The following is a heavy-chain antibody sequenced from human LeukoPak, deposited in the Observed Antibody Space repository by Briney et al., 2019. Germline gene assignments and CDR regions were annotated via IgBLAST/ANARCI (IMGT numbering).Heavy chain of an antibody. D-gene: IGHD6-13*01. CDR1: GYTFTSYD. V-gene: IGHV1-8*03. CDR3: ARGRRDSNAFDI. Sequence: ASVKVSCKASGYTFTSYDINWVRQATGQGLEWMGWMNPNSGNTGYAQKFQGRVTITRNTSISTAYMELSSLRSEDTAVYYCARGRRDSNAFDIWGQGTMVTVSS. J-gene: IGHJ3*02. CDR2: MNPNSGNT.